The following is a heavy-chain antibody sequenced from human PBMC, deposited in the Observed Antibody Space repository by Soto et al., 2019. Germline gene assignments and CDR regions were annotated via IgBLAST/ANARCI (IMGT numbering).Heavy chain of an antibody. CDR3: ARGGYSGSYYGYYYYGMDV. CDR1: GGTFSSYA. CDR2: IIPIFGTA. D-gene: IGHD1-26*01. V-gene: IGHV1-69*13. Sequence: SVKVSCKASGGTFSSYAISWVRQAPGQGLEWMGGIIPIFGTANYAQKFQGRVTITADESTSTAYVELSSLRPDDTAVYYCARGGYSGSYYGYYYYGMDVWGQGTTVTVSS. J-gene: IGHJ6*02.